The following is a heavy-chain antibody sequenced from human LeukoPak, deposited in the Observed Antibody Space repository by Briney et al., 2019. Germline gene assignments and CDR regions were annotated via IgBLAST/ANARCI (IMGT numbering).Heavy chain of an antibody. V-gene: IGHV3-30-3*01. Sequence: GGSLRLSCAASGFTFSSDAMPRVRQAPGKGLEWVAVISYDGSNKYYADSVKGRFTISRDNSKNTLYLQMNSLRAEDTAVYYCARGGPDYGDYEWFDPWGQATLVTVSS. CDR1: GFTFSSDA. CDR2: ISYDGSNK. J-gene: IGHJ5*02. CDR3: ARGGPDYGDYEWFDP. D-gene: IGHD4-17*01.